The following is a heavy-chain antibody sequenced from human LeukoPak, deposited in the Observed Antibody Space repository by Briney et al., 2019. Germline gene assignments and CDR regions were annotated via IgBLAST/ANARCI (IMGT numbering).Heavy chain of an antibody. D-gene: IGHD6-19*01. CDR3: AKVVQWLDPDFDY. CDR1: GFTFSSYG. CDR2: ISYDGSNK. Sequence: GGSLRLSCAASGFTFSSYGMHWVRQAPGKGLEWVAVISYDGSNKFYADSLKGRFTISRDNSKNTLYLQMNSLSTEDTAVYYCAKVVQWLDPDFDYWGQGTLVTVSS. V-gene: IGHV3-30*18. J-gene: IGHJ4*02.